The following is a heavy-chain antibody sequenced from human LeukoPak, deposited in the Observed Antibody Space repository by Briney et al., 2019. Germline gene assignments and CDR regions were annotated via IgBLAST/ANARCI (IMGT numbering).Heavy chain of an antibody. Sequence: GASLQISCKGSGSSFTSYWIGWVRQLPGKGLEWMGIIYPGDSDTRYSPSFQGQVTISADKSISTAYLQWSSLKASDTAMYYCARMRAVAAPNWFDPWGQGTLVTVSS. CDR2: IYPGDSDT. CDR1: GSSFTSYW. CDR3: ARMRAVAAPNWFDP. D-gene: IGHD6-19*01. V-gene: IGHV5-51*01. J-gene: IGHJ5*02.